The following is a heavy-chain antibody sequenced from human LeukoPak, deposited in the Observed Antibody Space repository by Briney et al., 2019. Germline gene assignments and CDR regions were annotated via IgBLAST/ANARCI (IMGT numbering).Heavy chain of an antibody. CDR1: GGSISSYNR. Sequence: SGTLSLTCDVSGGSISSYNRWNWVRQPPGKGLEWIGEIFHSGSANYNPSLKSRAIISIDESKDQFSLILSSVTAADTAVYYCARGGGYYFDYWGQGTLVSVSS. CDR2: IFHSGSA. V-gene: IGHV4-4*02. CDR3: ARGGGYYFDY. D-gene: IGHD3-16*01. J-gene: IGHJ4*02.